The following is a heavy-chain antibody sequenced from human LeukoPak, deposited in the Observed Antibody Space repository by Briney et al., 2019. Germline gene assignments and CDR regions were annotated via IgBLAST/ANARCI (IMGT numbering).Heavy chain of an antibody. V-gene: IGHV1-24*01. CDR2: FDPEDGET. Sequence: ASVKVSCKVSGYTLTELSMHWVRQAPGKGLEWMGGFDPEDGETIYAQKFQGRVTITADESTSTAYMELSSLRSEDTAVYYCARAAATLNFDYWGQGTLVTVSS. CDR1: GYTLTELS. D-gene: IGHD2-2*01. J-gene: IGHJ4*02. CDR3: ARAAATLNFDY.